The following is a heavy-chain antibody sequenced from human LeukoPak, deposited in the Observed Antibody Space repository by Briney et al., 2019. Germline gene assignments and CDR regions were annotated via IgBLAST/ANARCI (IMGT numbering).Heavy chain of an antibody. J-gene: IGHJ6*03. CDR3: ARISDSSSWYSKYYYMDV. Sequence: PSETLSLTCTVSGGSISSYYWSWIRQPAGKGLEWIGRIYTSGSTNYNPSLKSRVTMSVDTSKNQFSLKLSSVTAADTAVYYCARISDSSSWYSKYYYMDVWGKGTTVTVSS. D-gene: IGHD6-13*01. V-gene: IGHV4-4*07. CDR1: GGSISSYY. CDR2: IYTSGST.